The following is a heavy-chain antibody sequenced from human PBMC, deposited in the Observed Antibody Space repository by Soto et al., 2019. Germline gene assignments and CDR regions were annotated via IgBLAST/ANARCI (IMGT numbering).Heavy chain of an antibody. J-gene: IGHJ4*02. CDR1: GGSISSGGYY. CDR2: IYYSGST. Sequence: LSLTCTVSGGSISSGGYYWSWIRQHPGKGLEWIGYIYYSGSTYYNPSLKSRVTISVDTSKNQFSLKLSSVTAADTAVYYCARVVSYDSSGYYYLYYFDYWGQGTLVTVSS. V-gene: IGHV4-31*03. CDR3: ARVVSYDSSGYYYLYYFDY. D-gene: IGHD3-22*01.